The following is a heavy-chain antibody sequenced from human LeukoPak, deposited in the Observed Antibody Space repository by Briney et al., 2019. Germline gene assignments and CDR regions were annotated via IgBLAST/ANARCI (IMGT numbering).Heavy chain of an antibody. CDR1: GYTFTGYY. Sequence: ASVKVSCKASGYTFTGYYMHWVRQAPGQGLEWMGWINPNTGGTNYAQKFQGRVTMTRDTSISTAYMELSRLRSDDTAVYYCARDLESSGYYRGDAFGIWGQGTMVTVSS. CDR2: INPNTGGT. V-gene: IGHV1-2*02. D-gene: IGHD6-19*01. CDR3: ARDLESSGYYRGDAFGI. J-gene: IGHJ3*02.